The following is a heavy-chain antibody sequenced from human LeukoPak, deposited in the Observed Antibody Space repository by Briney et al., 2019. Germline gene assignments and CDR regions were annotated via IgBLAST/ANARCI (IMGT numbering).Heavy chain of an antibody. Sequence: PGGSLRLSCAASGFTFSSYWMHWVRQAPGKGLEWVSSISGSGAMTYYADSVKGRFTISRDNAMDRLYLQMNSLRADDTAVYYCVKDRVDGSGSQFDSWGQGSLVIVSS. CDR2: ISGSGAMT. CDR1: GFTFSSYW. D-gene: IGHD3-10*01. J-gene: IGHJ4*02. CDR3: VKDRVDGSGSQFDS. V-gene: IGHV3-21*04.